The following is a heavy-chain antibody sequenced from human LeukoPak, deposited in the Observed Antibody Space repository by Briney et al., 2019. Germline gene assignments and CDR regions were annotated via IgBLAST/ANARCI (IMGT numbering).Heavy chain of an antibody. CDR2: ISYSGST. Sequence: SETLSLTCTVSGGSISSSRYYWAWIRQPPGKGLDWIGSISYSGSTYYNPSLKSRVAMSVDTSKSQFSLKLSSVTAADTAVYYCARDRSSGWFDYWGQGTLVTVSS. V-gene: IGHV4-39*07. D-gene: IGHD6-19*01. CDR1: GGSISSSRYY. J-gene: IGHJ4*02. CDR3: ARDRSSGWFDY.